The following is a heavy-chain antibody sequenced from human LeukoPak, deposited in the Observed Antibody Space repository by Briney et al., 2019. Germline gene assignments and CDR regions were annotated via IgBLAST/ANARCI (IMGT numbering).Heavy chain of an antibody. Sequence: GGSLRLSCRASGFTFSAYSMNWVRQAPGKGPEWVSSISRNSRHVYYADSVKGRFSISREDADNSVFLQMNGLTAEDTALYYCVRDMSTATTCYLQHRGQGTLVTVSS. V-gene: IGHV3-21*06. CDR3: VRDMSTATTCYLQH. D-gene: IGHD4-17*01. CDR1: GFTFSAYS. J-gene: IGHJ1*01. CDR2: ISRNSRHV.